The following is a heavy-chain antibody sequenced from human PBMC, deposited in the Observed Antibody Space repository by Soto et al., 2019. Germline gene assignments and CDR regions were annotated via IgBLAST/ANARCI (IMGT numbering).Heavy chain of an antibody. D-gene: IGHD3-9*01. CDR1: GYTFTGYY. Sequence: ASVKVSCKASGYTFTGYYMHWVRQAPGQGLEWMGWINPNSGGTNYAQKFQGRVTMTRDTSISTAYMDLSRLRSDDTAVYYCASAANLSPGYSLGGMDVWGQGTTVTVS. CDR2: INPNSGGT. J-gene: IGHJ6*02. CDR3: ASAANLSPGYSLGGMDV. V-gene: IGHV1-2*02.